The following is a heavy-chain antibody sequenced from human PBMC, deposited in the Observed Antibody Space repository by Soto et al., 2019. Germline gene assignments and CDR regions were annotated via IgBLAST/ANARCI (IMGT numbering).Heavy chain of an antibody. CDR1: GLIFKNYA. CDR2: ITRDGYNK. D-gene: IGHD6-6*01. CDR3: TKSSGGSSSVGMDY. Sequence: PGGSLRLSCAGSGLIFKNYALNWVRQAPGKGLEWVASITRDGYNKYYADSVKGRFTISRDNSRDTLSLQMTALTIEDSSVYYCTKSSGGSSSVGMDYWGQGTRVTVSS. J-gene: IGHJ4*02. V-gene: IGHV3-30*04.